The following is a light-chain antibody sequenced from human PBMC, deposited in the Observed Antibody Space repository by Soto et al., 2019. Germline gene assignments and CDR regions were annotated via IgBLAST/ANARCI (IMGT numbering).Light chain of an antibody. J-gene: IGKJ1*01. Sequence: DIQMTQSPSTLSASVEDRVIITCRASQSIGAWLAWYQQKPGKAPRLLIYDASSLESGVPSRFSGSGSGTEFTLTISSLQPDDFATYYCQQYNTYSWTFGQGTKVDIK. V-gene: IGKV1-5*01. CDR2: DAS. CDR1: QSIGAW. CDR3: QQYNTYSWT.